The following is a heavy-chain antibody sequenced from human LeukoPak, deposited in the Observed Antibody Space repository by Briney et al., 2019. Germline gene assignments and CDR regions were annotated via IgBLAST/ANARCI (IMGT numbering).Heavy chain of an antibody. CDR1: GGSVSSYY. D-gene: IGHD6-6*01. CDR2: VYYTGST. CDR3: ARHFAYSSSSYFDY. J-gene: IGHJ4*02. V-gene: IGHV4-59*08. Sequence: SETLSLTCSVSGGSVSSYYWSWIAQPPGKGLEWIGYVYYTGSTNYNPSLKSRVTMFEDKSKNQFSLRLYSVTVADTAVYYCARHFAYSSSSYFDYWGQGSLVTVSS.